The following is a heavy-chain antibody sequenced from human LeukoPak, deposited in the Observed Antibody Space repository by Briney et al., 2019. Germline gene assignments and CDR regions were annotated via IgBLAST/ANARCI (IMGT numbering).Heavy chain of an antibody. V-gene: IGHV1-18*01. CDR1: AYTFTNYG. CDR2: ISTYYDNT. CDR3: ARVRCSGGSCYPYWFVP. D-gene: IGHD2-15*01. J-gene: IGHJ5*02. Sequence: ASVKLCLSCSAYTFTNYGNSWQRQPQAQGHDLMGWISTYYDNTNYAQKLYVKVRMTTDTSTSTAYMELRSLRSDDTAVYYCARVRCSGGSCYPYWFVPWGQGTLVTVSS.